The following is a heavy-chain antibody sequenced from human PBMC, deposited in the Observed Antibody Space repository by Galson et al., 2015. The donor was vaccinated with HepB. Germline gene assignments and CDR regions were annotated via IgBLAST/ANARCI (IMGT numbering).Heavy chain of an antibody. V-gene: IGHV3-48*01. J-gene: IGHJ4*02. CDR2: ISSSSSTI. CDR1: GFTFSSYS. Sequence: SLRLSCAASGFTFSSYSMNWVRQAPGKGLEWVSYISSSSSTIYYADSAKGRFTISRDNAKNSLYLQMNSLRAEDTAAYYCARDKNYYDSSGLSDYWGQGTLVTVSS. D-gene: IGHD3-22*01. CDR3: ARDKNYYDSSGLSDY.